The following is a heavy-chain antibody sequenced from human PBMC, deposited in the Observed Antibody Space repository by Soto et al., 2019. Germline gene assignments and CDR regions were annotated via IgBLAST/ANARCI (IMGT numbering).Heavy chain of an antibody. V-gene: IGHV4-34*01. CDR1: GGSFSGYY. CDR2: INPSGST. D-gene: IGHD4-17*01. Sequence: QVQLQLWGAGLLKPSETLSLTCAVYGGSFSGYYWSWIRQPPGKGLEWIGDINPSGSTTYTPSLKRRVSTPVATSKTQFSLTLSSVPAADTAVYYCASGRHGAAADWGQGTLVTVSS. J-gene: IGHJ4*02. CDR3: ASGRHGAAAD.